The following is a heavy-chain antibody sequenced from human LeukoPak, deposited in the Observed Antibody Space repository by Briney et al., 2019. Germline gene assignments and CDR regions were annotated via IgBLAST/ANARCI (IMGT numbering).Heavy chain of an antibody. V-gene: IGHV3-48*01. J-gene: IGHJ4*02. D-gene: IGHD2-2*01. CDR1: GFIFRNYA. CDR3: TRDCSSTNCFVDY. Sequence: TGGSLRLSCAASGFIFRNYALSWVRQAPEKGLEWVSYISSSSSTIYYADSVKGRFTISRDNAKNSLYLQMNSLRAEDTAVYYCTRDCSSTNCFVDYWGQGTLVTVSS. CDR2: ISSSSSTI.